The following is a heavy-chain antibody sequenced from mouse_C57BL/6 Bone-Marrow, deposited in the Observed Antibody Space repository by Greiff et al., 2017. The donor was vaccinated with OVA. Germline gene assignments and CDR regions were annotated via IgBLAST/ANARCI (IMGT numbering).Heavy chain of an antibody. CDR3: ARQGFTTPYYYAMDY. J-gene: IGHJ4*01. D-gene: IGHD1-1*01. CDR2: ISSGGSYT. V-gene: IGHV5-6*01. CDR1: GFTFSSYG. Sequence: EVMLVESGGDLVKPGGSLKLSCAASGFTFSSYGMSWVRQTPDKRLEWVATISSGGSYTYYPDSVKGRFTISRDNAKNTLYLQMSSLKSEDTAMYYCARQGFTTPYYYAMDYWGQGTSVTVSS.